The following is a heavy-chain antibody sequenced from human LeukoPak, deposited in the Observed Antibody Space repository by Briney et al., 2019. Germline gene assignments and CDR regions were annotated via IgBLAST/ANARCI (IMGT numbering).Heavy chain of an antibody. CDR3: ARVGNVLLWFGEIDY. CDR2: INPNSGGT. Sequence: GASVKVSFKSSGYTFTGYYMHWVRQAPGQGLEWMGWINPNSGGTNYAQKFQGRVTMTRDTSISTAYMELSRLRSDDTAVYYCARVGNVLLWFGEIDYWGQGTLVTVSS. D-gene: IGHD3-10*01. CDR1: GYTFTGYY. J-gene: IGHJ4*02. V-gene: IGHV1-2*02.